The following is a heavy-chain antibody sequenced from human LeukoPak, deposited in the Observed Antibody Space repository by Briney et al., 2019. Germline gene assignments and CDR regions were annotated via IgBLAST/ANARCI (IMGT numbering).Heavy chain of an antibody. V-gene: IGHV1-18*01. CDR1: GGTFSSYA. Sequence: ASVKVSCKASGGTFSSYAISWVRQAPGQGLEWMGWISAYNGNTNYAQKLQGRVTMTTDTSTSTAYMELRSLRSDDTAVYYCARGGYCSGGSCRYNWFDPWGQGTLVTVSS. CDR2: ISAYNGNT. J-gene: IGHJ5*02. D-gene: IGHD2-15*01. CDR3: ARGGYCSGGSCRYNWFDP.